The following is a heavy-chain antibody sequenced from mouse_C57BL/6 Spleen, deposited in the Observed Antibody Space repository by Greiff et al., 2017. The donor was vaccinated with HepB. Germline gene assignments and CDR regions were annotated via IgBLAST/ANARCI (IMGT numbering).Heavy chain of an antibody. V-gene: IGHV1-39*01. CDR2: INPNYGTT. D-gene: IGHD2-3*01. CDR3: ASSDGYHWYFDV. Sequence: VQLQQSGPELVKPGASVKISCKASGYSFTDYNTNWVKQSNGKSLEWIGVINPNYGTTSYNQKFKGKATLTVDQSSSTAYMQLNSLTSEDSAVYYCASSDGYHWYFDVWGTGTTVTVSS. CDR1: GYSFTDYN. J-gene: IGHJ1*03.